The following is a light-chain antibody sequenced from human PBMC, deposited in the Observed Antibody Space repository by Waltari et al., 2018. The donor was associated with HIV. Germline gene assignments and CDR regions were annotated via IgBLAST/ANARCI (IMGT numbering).Light chain of an antibody. CDR1: SSNIGSKY. Sequence: QSVLTQPPSASGTPGQRVTISCSGSSSNIGSKYVYWSQQRPGTAPKLLIYRNNQRPSGVPDRFSGSKSGTSASLAISGLRSEDEADYYCAAWDDSLSVVYVFGTGTKVTVL. CDR2: RNN. CDR3: AAWDDSLSVVYV. J-gene: IGLJ1*01. V-gene: IGLV1-47*01.